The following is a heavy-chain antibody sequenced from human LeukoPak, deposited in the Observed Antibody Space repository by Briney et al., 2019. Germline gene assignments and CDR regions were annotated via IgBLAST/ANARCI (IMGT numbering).Heavy chain of an antibody. CDR2: ISLYNGNT. V-gene: IGHV1-18*01. CDR1: GYIFSSYD. Sequence: ASLKVSCKASGYIFSSYDITWVRQAPGQGLEWMGWISLYNGNTNYAQKIQGRVTMTTDTSTSTAYMELRSLRSDDTAVYYCARNRGGMEGGLFYMDVWGKGTTVTVSS. D-gene: IGHD3-10*01. CDR3: ARNRGGMEGGLFYMDV. J-gene: IGHJ6*03.